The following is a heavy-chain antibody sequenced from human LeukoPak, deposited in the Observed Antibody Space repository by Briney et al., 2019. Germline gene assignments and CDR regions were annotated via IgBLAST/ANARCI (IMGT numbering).Heavy chain of an antibody. CDR3: ARGLDWNLDY. Sequence: PSETLSLTCTVSGGSISSSSYYWGWIRQPPGKGLEWIGSIYYSGSTYYNPSLKSRVTISVDTSKNQCSLKLSSVTAADTAVYYCARGLDWNLDYWGQGTLVTVSS. CDR1: GGSISSSSYY. V-gene: IGHV4-39*07. J-gene: IGHJ4*02. D-gene: IGHD1-1*01. CDR2: IYYSGST.